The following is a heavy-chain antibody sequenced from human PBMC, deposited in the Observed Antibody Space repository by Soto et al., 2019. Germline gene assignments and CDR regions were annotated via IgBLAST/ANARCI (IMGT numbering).Heavy chain of an antibody. CDR2: ISSSGSTI. J-gene: IGHJ4*02. Sequence: GGSLRLSCAASGFTFSSYEMNWVRQAPGKGLEWVSYISSSGSTIYYADSVKGRFTISRDNAKNSLYLQMNSLRAEDAAVYYCARDVAEAGHDYWGQGTLVTVS. D-gene: IGHD6-19*01. CDR3: ARDVAEAGHDY. CDR1: GFTFSSYE. V-gene: IGHV3-48*03.